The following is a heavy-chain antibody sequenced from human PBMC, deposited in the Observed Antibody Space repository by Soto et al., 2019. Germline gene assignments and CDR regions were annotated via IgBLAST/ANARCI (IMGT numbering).Heavy chain of an antibody. CDR3: AKARRPIRYYGMDV. CDR1: GFTFSSYA. V-gene: IGHV3-23*01. Sequence: GGSLRLSCAASGFTFSSYAMSWVRQAPGKGLEWVSAISGSGGSTYYADSVKGRFTISRDNSKNTLYLQMNSLRAEDTAVYYCAKARRPIRYYGMDVWGQGTTVTVSS. J-gene: IGHJ6*02. CDR2: ISGSGGST. D-gene: IGHD1-1*01.